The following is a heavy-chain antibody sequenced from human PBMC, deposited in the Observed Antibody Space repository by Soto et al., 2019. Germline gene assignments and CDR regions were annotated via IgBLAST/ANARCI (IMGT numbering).Heavy chain of an antibody. Sequence: LQLRESGPGLVKPPESLSLTCTVSGGSISSRSHYWGWIRQSPGRHLEWIGSSYYRGSTHYNPSLKTRVTISVDTSKNQVSLKVYSVTAADTAVYYCATADGFGVVIPFFEYWGQGMLVTVSS. CDR2: SYYRGST. CDR3: ATADGFGVVIPFFEY. V-gene: IGHV4-39*01. D-gene: IGHD3-3*01. J-gene: IGHJ4*02. CDR1: GGSISSRSHY.